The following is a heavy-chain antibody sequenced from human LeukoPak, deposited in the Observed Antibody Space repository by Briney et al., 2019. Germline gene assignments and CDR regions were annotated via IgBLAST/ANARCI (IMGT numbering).Heavy chain of an antibody. Sequence: SETLSLTCTVSGGSVSSGSYYWSWIRQPPGKGLEWIGYIYYSGSTNYNPSLKGRVTISVDTSKNQFSLKLSSVTAADTAVYYCATGEASSGSYSDYWGQGTLVTVSS. CDR1: GGSVSSGSYY. J-gene: IGHJ4*02. V-gene: IGHV4-61*01. CDR2: IYYSGST. D-gene: IGHD1-26*01. CDR3: ATGEASSGSYSDY.